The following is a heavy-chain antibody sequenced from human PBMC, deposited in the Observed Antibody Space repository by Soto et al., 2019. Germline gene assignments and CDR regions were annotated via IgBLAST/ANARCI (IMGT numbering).Heavy chain of an antibody. Sequence: AGGSLRLSCAASGFSFEDYTMHWVRQGPGKGPEWISLISWDGGITDYSDSVKGRFISSRDNSKNSLFLEMNSLTREDAAMYFCARGSYDILTGQKRYFDFWGQGTLVTVSS. V-gene: IGHV3-43*01. CDR2: ISWDGGIT. J-gene: IGHJ4*02. CDR1: GFSFEDYT. D-gene: IGHD3-9*01. CDR3: ARGSYDILTGQKRYFDF.